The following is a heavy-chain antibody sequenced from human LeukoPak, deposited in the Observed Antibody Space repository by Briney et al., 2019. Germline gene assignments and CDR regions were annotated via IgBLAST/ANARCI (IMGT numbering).Heavy chain of an antibody. Sequence: KPSETLSLTCTVSGYSISSGYYWGWIRQPPGKGLGWIGRIYHSGGTYYNPSLKSRVTISVDTSKNQFSLKLRSVTAADTAVYYCARGVAAAGTRWFDPWGQGTPVTVSS. CDR1: GYSISSGYY. V-gene: IGHV4-38-2*02. CDR3: ARGVAAAGTRWFDP. D-gene: IGHD6-13*01. CDR2: IYHSGGT. J-gene: IGHJ5*02.